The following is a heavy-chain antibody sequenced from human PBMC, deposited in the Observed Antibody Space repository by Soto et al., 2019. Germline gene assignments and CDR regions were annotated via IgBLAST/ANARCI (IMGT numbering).Heavy chain of an antibody. CDR2: ISGSGGST. CDR3: AKREDDYDSSGYHSY. Sequence: GGSLRLSCAASGFTFSSYAMSWVRQAPGKGLEWVSAISGSGGSTYYADSVKGRFTISRDNSKNTLYLQMNSLRAEDTAVYYCAKREDDYDSSGYHSYWGQGTLVTVSS. J-gene: IGHJ4*02. CDR1: GFTFSSYA. D-gene: IGHD3-22*01. V-gene: IGHV3-23*01.